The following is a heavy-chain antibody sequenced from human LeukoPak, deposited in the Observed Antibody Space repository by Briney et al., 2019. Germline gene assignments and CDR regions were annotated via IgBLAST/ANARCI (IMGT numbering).Heavy chain of an antibody. D-gene: IGHD2-2*01. J-gene: IGHJ5*02. CDR3: ARDREGVVVPAAVDP. Sequence: ASVKVSCKASGYTFTGYYMHWVRQAPGQGLEWMGWINPNSGGTNYAQKFQGRVTMTRDTSISTAYMELSRLRSDDTAGYYCARDREGVVVPAAVDPWGQGTLVTVSS. CDR2: INPNSGGT. V-gene: IGHV1-2*02. CDR1: GYTFTGYY.